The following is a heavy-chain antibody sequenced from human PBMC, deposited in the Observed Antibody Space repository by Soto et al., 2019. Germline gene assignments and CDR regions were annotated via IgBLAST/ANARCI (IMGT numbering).Heavy chain of an antibody. V-gene: IGHV3-11*05. J-gene: IGHJ5*02. Sequence: GGSLRLSCAASGFTFSDYYMSWIRQAPGKGLEWVSYISSSSSYTNYADSVKGRFTISRDNAKNSLYLQMNSLRAEDTAVYYCARVGSSGWFNWFDPWGQGTLVTVSS. CDR1: GFTFSDYY. CDR3: ARVGSSGWFNWFDP. D-gene: IGHD6-19*01. CDR2: ISSSSSYT.